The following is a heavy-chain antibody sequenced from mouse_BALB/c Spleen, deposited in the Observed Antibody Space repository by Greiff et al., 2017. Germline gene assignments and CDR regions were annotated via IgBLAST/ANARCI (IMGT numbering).Heavy chain of an antibody. CDR3: ARGATGFDY. CDR1: GFTFSSYA. CDR2: ISSGGST. J-gene: IGHJ2*01. V-gene: IGHV5-6-5*01. D-gene: IGHD1-1*01. Sequence: EVKLVESGGGLVKPGGSLKLSCAASGFTFSSYAMAWVRQSPEKRLEWVASISSGGSTYYPDSVKGRFTISRDNARNILYLQMSSLRSEDTAMYYCARGATGFDYWGQGTTLTVSS.